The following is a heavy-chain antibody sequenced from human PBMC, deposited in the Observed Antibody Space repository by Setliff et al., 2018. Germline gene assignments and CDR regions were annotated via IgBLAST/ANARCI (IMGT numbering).Heavy chain of an antibody. V-gene: IGHV4-59*01. CDR2: IKYDGTT. D-gene: IGHD2-15*01. CDR3: ARGCAAGACYSDYYYYMDV. Sequence: SETLSLTCTVSSGSIINYYWSWIRQPPGRPLEWIGYIKYDGTTDYSPSLDSRVTMSVDTSKNQFSLKLKSVTAADTAMYYCARGCAAGACYSDYYYYMDVWGKGTTVTVS. J-gene: IGHJ6*03. CDR1: SGSIINYY.